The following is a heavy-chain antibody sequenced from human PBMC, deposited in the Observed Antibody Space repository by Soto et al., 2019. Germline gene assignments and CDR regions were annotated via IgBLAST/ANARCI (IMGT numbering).Heavy chain of an antibody. D-gene: IGHD3-3*01. V-gene: IGHV1-18*01. CDR3: AREGNDFWSYGMDV. J-gene: IGHJ6*02. CDR2: ISAYNGNT. CDR1: GYTFTSYG. Sequence: GASVKVSCKASGYTFTSYGISWVRQAPGQGLEWMGWISAYNGNTNYAQKLQGRVTMTTDTSTSTAYMELRSLRSGDTAVYYCAREGNDFWSYGMDVWGQGATVTVSS.